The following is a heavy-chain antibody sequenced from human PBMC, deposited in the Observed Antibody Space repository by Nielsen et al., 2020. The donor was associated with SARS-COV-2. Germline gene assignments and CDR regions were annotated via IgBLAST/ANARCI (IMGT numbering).Heavy chain of an antibody. CDR1: GFTFSDHY. Sequence: GGSLRLSCAASGFTFSDHYMSWIRQAPGKGLEWISYISGGSTYTNYADSVEGRFTISRDDAENSLYLQMNSLRAEDTAVHYCARDYYDTSGYLRNYFDHWGQGTLVTVSS. CDR2: ISGGSTYT. D-gene: IGHD3-22*01. J-gene: IGHJ4*02. CDR3: ARDYYDTSGYLRNYFDH. V-gene: IGHV3-11*05.